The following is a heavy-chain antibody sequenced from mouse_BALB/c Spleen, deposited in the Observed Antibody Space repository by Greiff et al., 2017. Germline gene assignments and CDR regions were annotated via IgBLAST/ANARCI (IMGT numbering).Heavy chain of an antibody. J-gene: IGHJ2*01. CDR3: GKGDDGSAFDY. Sequence: QVQLKESGPGLVAPSQSLSLTCTVSGFSFTSYGVSWVRQPPGKGLEWLGVIWGDGSTYYHSALISRLSISKDNSKSLVFLKMNSLQTDDTATYCWGKGDDGSAFDYWGQGTTVTVSS. D-gene: IGHD2-2*01. CDR1: GFSFTSYG. V-gene: IGHV2-3*01. CDR2: IWGDGST.